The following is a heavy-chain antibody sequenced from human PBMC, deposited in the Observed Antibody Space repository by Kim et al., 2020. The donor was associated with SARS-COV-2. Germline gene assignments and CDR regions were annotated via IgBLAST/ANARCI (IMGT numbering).Heavy chain of an antibody. CDR1: GGSISSSSYY. V-gene: IGHV4-39*01. Sequence: SETLSLTCTVSGGSISSSSYYWGWIRQPPGKGLEWIGSIYYSGSTYYNPSLKSRVTISVDTSKNQFSLKLSSVTAADTAVYYCASFSRVGHIAAAGTGGLVYWGQGTLVTVSS. D-gene: IGHD6-13*01. CDR3: ASFSRVGHIAAAGTGGLVY. CDR2: IYYSGST. J-gene: IGHJ4*02.